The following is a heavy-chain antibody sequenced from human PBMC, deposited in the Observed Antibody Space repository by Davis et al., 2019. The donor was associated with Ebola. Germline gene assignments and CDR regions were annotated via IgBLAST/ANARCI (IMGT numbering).Heavy chain of an antibody. CDR3: TADVVPAATRGVYYYCYYMDV. V-gene: IGHV3-15*01. Sequence: EGSLRLSCAASGFTFTNAWMSWVRQAPGKGLEWVGRIKSKTDGGTTDYAAPVKGRFTVSRDDSKNTLYLQMNSLKTEDSAVYYCTADVVPAATRGVYYYCYYMDVWGKGTTVTVSS. CDR2: IKSKTDGGTT. J-gene: IGHJ6*03. D-gene: IGHD2-2*01. CDR1: GFTFTNAW.